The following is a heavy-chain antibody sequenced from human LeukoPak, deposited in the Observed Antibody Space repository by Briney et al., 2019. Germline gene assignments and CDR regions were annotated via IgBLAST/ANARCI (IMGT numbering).Heavy chain of an antibody. CDR3: ARDLGYCSSTSCSYYFDY. J-gene: IGHJ4*02. CDR1: GYTFTGYY. CDR2: INPNSGGT. Sequence: ASVKVSCKASGYTFTGYYMHLVRQAPGQGLEWMGWINPNSGGTNYAQKFQGRVTMTRDTSISTAYMELSRLRSDDTAVYYCARDLGYCSSTSCSYYFDYWGQGTLVTVSS. V-gene: IGHV1-2*02. D-gene: IGHD2-2*01.